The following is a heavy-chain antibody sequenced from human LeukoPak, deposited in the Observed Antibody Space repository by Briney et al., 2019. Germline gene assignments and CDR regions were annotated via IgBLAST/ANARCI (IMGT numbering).Heavy chain of an antibody. CDR3: ARGAWRSIFDY. J-gene: IGHJ4*02. CDR2: IKQDGSEK. CDR1: GFTFSSYW. D-gene: IGHD3-3*01. Sequence: GGSLRLPCAASGFTFSSYWMSWVRQAPGKGLEWVANIKQDGSEKYYVDSVKGRFTISRDNAKNSLYLQMNSLRAEDTAVYYCARGAWRSIFDYWGQGTLVTVSS. V-gene: IGHV3-7*01.